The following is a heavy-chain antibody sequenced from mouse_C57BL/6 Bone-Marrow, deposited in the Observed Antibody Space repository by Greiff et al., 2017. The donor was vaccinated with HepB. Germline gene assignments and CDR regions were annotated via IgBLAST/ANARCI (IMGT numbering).Heavy chain of an antibody. CDR3: ARDAITTVVAYYAMDY. D-gene: IGHD1-1*01. Sequence: EVKLMESGGGLVQSGRSLRLSCATSGFTFSDFYMEWVRQAPGKGLEWIAASRNKANDYTTEYSASVKGRFIVSRDTSQSILYLQMNALRAEDTAIYYCARDAITTVVAYYAMDYWGQGTSVTVSS. CDR1: GFTFSDFY. J-gene: IGHJ4*01. V-gene: IGHV7-1*01. CDR2: SRNKANDYTT.